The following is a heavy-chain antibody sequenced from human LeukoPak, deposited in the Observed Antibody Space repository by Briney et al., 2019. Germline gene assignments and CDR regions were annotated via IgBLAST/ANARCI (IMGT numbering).Heavy chain of an antibody. CDR3: ARGPGGTSVNYYVGDY. J-gene: IGHJ4*02. CDR2: INSDGSST. CDR1: GFTFSNYW. Sequence: GGSLRLSCAASGFTFSNYWVHWVRQAPGKGLVWVSRINSDGSSTSYADSVKGRFTISRDNAKNTLYLQMNSLRAEDTAVYYCARGPGGTSVNYYVGDYWGQGTLVTVSS. V-gene: IGHV3-74*01. D-gene: IGHD1-26*01.